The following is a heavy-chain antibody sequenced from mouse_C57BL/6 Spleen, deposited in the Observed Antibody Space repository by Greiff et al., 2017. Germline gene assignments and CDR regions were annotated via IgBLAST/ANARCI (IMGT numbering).Heavy chain of an antibody. V-gene: IGHV1-69*01. CDR2: IDPSDSYT. CDR1: GYTFTSYW. J-gene: IGHJ4*01. Sequence: QVQLQQPGAELVMPGASVKLSCKASGYTFTSYWMHWVKQRPGQGLEWIGEIDPSDSYTNYNQKFKGKSTLTVDKSSSTAYMQLSSLTSEDSAVYYCARRGLSAMDYGGQGTSVTVSS. CDR3: ARRGLSAMDY. D-gene: IGHD3-1*01.